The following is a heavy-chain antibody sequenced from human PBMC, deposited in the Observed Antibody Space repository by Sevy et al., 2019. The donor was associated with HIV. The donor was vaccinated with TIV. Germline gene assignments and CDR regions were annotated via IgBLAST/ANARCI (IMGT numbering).Heavy chain of an antibody. Sequence: GGSLRLSCAASGFTFSSYGMHWVRQAPGKGLEWVAVISYDGSNKYYADSVKGRFTISRDNSKNTLHLQMNSLRAEDTAVYDCAKDRDCTNGVGYKDAFDFWGQGTMVTVSS. CDR1: GFTFSSYG. J-gene: IGHJ3*01. CDR2: ISYDGSNK. V-gene: IGHV3-30*18. CDR3: AKDRDCTNGVGYKDAFDF. D-gene: IGHD2-8*01.